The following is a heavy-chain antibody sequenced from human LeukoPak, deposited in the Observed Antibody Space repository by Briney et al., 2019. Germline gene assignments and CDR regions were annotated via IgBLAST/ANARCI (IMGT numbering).Heavy chain of an antibody. Sequence: GGSLRLSCAASGFTFSSYAMSWVRQAPGKGLEWVSAIGGSGGSTYYADSVKGRFTISRDNSRNTLYLQMNSLRAEDTAVYYCAKQFYYDSSGYIDYWGQGTLVTVSS. CDR2: IGGSGGST. CDR1: GFTFSSYA. CDR3: AKQFYYDSSGYIDY. V-gene: IGHV3-23*01. D-gene: IGHD3-22*01. J-gene: IGHJ4*02.